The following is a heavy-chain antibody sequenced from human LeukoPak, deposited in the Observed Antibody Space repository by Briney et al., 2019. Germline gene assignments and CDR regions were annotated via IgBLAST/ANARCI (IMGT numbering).Heavy chain of an antibody. CDR3: ARDNPRSYYYYMDV. Sequence: GGSLRLSCAASGFTFSSYWMSWVRQAPGKGLEWVANIKQDGSEKYYVDSVKGRFTISRDNAKNSLYLQMNSLRAEDTAVYYCARDNPRSYYYYMDVWGKGTTVTVSS. V-gene: IGHV3-7*01. D-gene: IGHD1-14*01. CDR2: IKQDGSEK. J-gene: IGHJ6*03. CDR1: GFTFSSYW.